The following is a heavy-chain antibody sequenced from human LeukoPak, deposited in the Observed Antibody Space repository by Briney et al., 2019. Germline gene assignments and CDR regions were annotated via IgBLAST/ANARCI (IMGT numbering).Heavy chain of an antibody. CDR2: INPDGSSA. J-gene: IGHJ4*02. CDR1: GFTFSGSW. CDR3: AKERGWSFYFDS. V-gene: IGHV3-74*01. D-gene: IGHD6-19*01. Sequence: GGSLRLSCEASGFTFSGSWMHWVRQAPGKGLVWVARINPDGSSANYADSVKGRSTISRDNANNTLFLHISNLRAEDAAFYYCAKERGWSFYFDSWGQGTLVTVSS.